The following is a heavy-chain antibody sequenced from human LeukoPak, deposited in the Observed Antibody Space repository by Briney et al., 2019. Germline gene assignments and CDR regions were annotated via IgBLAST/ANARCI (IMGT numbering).Heavy chain of an antibody. V-gene: IGHV4-4*07. D-gene: IGHD3-10*01. CDR3: ARGVPPRGQFDY. J-gene: IGHJ4*02. Sequence: SETLSLTCTVSGGSISSYYWSWIRQPAGKGLQWIGRIYISGSTNYNPSLKSRVTMSVDTSKNQFSLKLNSVTAADTAVYYCARGVPPRGQFDYWGQGALVTVSS. CDR1: GGSISSYY. CDR2: IYISGST.